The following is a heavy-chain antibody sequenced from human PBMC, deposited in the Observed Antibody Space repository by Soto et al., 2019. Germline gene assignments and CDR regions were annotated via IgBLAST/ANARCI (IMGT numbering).Heavy chain of an antibody. V-gene: IGHV4-61*08. CDR1: GGSVSSGGYY. CDR3: ASQVGGNWSYLDY. D-gene: IGHD1-1*01. J-gene: IGHJ4*02. CDR2: IYYSGST. Sequence: PSETLSLTCTVSGGSVSSGGYYWSWIRQPPGKGLEWIGYIYYSGSTNYNPSLKSRVTISVDTSKNQFSLKLSSVTAADTAVYYCASQVGGNWSYLDYWGQGTLVTAPQ.